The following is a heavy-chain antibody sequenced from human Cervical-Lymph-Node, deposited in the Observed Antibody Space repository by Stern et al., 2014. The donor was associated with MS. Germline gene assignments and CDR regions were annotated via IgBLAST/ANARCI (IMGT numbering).Heavy chain of an antibody. Sequence: VQLVESGPGLVKPSQTLSLTCTVSGGPISSGTSYWSWIRQPPGGGLEWIGRLHASGAPSSNPSPKSPVTIPGDTSKNQFSLNLSSVTAADTAVYYCARGHWELLGNNFFDYWGQGTLVTVSS. D-gene: IGHD1-26*01. CDR1: GGPISSGTSY. V-gene: IGHV4-61*02. CDR3: ARGHWELLGNNFFDY. J-gene: IGHJ4*02. CDR2: LHASGAP.